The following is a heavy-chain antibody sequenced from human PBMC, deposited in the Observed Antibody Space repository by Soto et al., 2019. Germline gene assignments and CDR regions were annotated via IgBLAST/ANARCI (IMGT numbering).Heavy chain of an antibody. D-gene: IGHD2-15*01. Sequence: TGGSLRLSCAASGFTFSSYAMSWVRQAPGKGLEWVSAISGSGGSTYYADSVKGRFTISRDNSKNTLYLQMNSLRAEDTAVYYCSKDFITCSGGSCYSYDAFDIWGQGTMVTVSS. CDR3: SKDFITCSGGSCYSYDAFDI. CDR2: ISGSGGST. J-gene: IGHJ3*02. CDR1: GFTFSSYA. V-gene: IGHV3-23*01.